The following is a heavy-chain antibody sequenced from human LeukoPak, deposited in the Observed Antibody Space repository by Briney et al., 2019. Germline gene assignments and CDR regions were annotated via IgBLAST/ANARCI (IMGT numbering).Heavy chain of an antibody. J-gene: IGHJ4*02. V-gene: IGHV3-11*04. CDR1: GFIFSDYY. D-gene: IGHD6-19*01. Sequence: GGSLRLSCAASGFIFSDYYMSWIRQAPGKGLEWVSYISSSCSTIYYADSVKGRFTISRDNAKNSLYLQMNSLRAEDTAVYYCARDPIAVAGTDDYWGQGTLVTVSS. CDR2: ISSSCSTI. CDR3: ARDPIAVAGTDDY.